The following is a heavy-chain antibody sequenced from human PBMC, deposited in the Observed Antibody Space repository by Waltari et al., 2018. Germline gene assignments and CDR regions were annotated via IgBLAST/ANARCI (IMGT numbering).Heavy chain of an antibody. V-gene: IGHV1-18*01. D-gene: IGHD3-22*01. CDR2: ISAYNGNT. CDR1: GGTFSSYA. J-gene: IGHJ4*02. CDR3: ATYYYDSSGYYDFVY. Sequence: QVQLVQSGAEVKKPGSSVKVSCKASGGTFSSYAISWVSRAPGQGLEWMGWISAYNGNTNYAQKLQGRVTMTTDTSTSTAYMELRSLRSDDTAVYYCATYYYDSSGYYDFVYWGQGTLVTVSS.